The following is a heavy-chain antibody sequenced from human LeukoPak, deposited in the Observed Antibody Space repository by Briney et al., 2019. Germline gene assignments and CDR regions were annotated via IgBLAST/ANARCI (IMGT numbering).Heavy chain of an antibody. D-gene: IGHD2-2*01. CDR2: IYYSGTT. J-gene: IGHJ6*04. Sequence: PSETLSLTCTVSGGSISSSSYYWGWIRQPPGKGLEWIGSIYYSGTTYYNPSLKSRVTISVDTSKNQFSLKLSSVTAADTAVYYCASARTTAFMDVWGKGTTVTVSS. CDR1: GGSISSSSYY. V-gene: IGHV4-39*07. CDR3: ASARTTAFMDV.